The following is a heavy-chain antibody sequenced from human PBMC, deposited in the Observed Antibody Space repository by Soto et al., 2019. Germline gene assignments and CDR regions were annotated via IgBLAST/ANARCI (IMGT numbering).Heavy chain of an antibody. Sequence: GSLRLSCAASGFTFDDYGMSWVRQPPGKGLEWVSAINWNSGSTGYADSVKGRFIISRDNAKNSLYLQMNSLTAAETAVYYCARHGITGSYYDAFDIWGQGTMVTVSS. CDR3: ARHGITGSYYDAFDI. CDR1: GFTFDDYG. J-gene: IGHJ3*02. V-gene: IGHV3-20*04. D-gene: IGHD1-26*01. CDR2: INWNSGST.